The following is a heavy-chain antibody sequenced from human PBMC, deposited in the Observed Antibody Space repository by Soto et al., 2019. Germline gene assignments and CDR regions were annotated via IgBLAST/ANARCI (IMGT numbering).Heavy chain of an antibody. CDR1: SGSFSGYY. Sequence: SETLSLTCAVYSGSFSGYYWSWIRQPPGKGLEWMGEINHRGSSNCNPSLKGRVTISVDTSKNQFALKLSSVTAADTAVYYCARLRDSWSGDYYKAFDIWGQGTMVTVSS. J-gene: IGHJ3*02. D-gene: IGHD3-3*01. V-gene: IGHV4-34*01. CDR2: INHRGSS. CDR3: ARLRDSWSGDYYKAFDI.